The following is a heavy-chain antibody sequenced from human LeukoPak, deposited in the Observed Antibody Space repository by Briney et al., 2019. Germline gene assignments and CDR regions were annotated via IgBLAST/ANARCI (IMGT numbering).Heavy chain of an antibody. CDR3: ARCPRAAAGTGWFDP. CDR2: IYHSGST. CDR1: GGSISSGGYS. Sequence: SQTLSLTCAVSGGSISSGGYSWSWIRQPPGKGLEWIGYIYHSGSTYYNPSLKSRVTISVDTSKNQFSLKLSSVTAADTAVYYCARCPRAAAGTGWFDPWGQGTLVTVSS. D-gene: IGHD6-13*01. J-gene: IGHJ5*02. V-gene: IGHV4-30-2*01.